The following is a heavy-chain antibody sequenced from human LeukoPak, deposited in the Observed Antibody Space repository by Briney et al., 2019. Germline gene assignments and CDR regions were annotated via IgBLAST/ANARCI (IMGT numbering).Heavy chain of an antibody. CDR3: ARGCVYYDYVWGSYRYFDY. CDR1: GGSFSGYY. D-gene: IGHD3-16*02. J-gene: IGHJ4*02. Sequence: SETLSLTCAVYGGSFSGYYWSWLRQPPGKGLEWIGEINHSGSTNYNPSLKSRVTISVDTSKNQFSLKLSSVTAADTAVYYCARGCVYYDYVWGSYRYFDYWGQGTLVTVSS. V-gene: IGHV4-34*01. CDR2: INHSGST.